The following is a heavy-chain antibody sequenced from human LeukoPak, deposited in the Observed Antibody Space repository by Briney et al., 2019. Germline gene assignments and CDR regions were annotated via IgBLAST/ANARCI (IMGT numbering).Heavy chain of an antibody. J-gene: IGHJ4*02. Sequence: GGSLRLSCAASGFIINTFEMNWVRQAPGKGLEWVSYISSRGSIKYYADSVKGRFTISRDNSKNTLYLQMNSLRAEDTAVYYCAKGGTRIAVAGTTMFDYWGQGTLVTVSS. CDR3: AKGGTRIAVAGTTMFDY. CDR2: ISSRGSIK. CDR1: GFIINTFE. D-gene: IGHD6-19*01. V-gene: IGHV3-48*03.